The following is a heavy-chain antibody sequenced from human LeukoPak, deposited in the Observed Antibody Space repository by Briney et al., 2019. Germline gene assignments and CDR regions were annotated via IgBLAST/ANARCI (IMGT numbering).Heavy chain of an antibody. CDR2: IYYSGST. CDR1: SGSISSSDYY. D-gene: IGHD6-19*01. Sequence: SETLSLTCTVSSGSISSSDYYWGWIRQPPGKGLEWIASIYYSGSTYYNPSLKSRVTISVDTSRNQFSLTLTSVTAADTAVYYCARHEPYLSGWSRGVDYWGQGTLVTVSS. CDR3: ARHEPYLSGWSRGVDY. J-gene: IGHJ4*02. V-gene: IGHV4-39*01.